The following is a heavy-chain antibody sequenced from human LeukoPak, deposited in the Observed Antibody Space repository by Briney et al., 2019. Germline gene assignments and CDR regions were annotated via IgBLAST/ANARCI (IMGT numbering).Heavy chain of an antibody. Sequence: GGSLRLSCAPSGFTFSSYAMHWVRQAPGKGLEWVAVISYDGSNKYYADSVKGRFTISRDNSKNTLYLQMNSLRAEDTAVYYCARAGTPGITIFGVVSIWGQGTLVTVSS. D-gene: IGHD3-3*01. J-gene: IGHJ4*02. V-gene: IGHV3-30*04. CDR3: ARAGTPGITIFGVVSI. CDR2: ISYDGSNK. CDR1: GFTFSSYA.